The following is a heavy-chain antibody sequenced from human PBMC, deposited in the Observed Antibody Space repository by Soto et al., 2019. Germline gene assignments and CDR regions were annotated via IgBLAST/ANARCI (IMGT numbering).Heavy chain of an antibody. Sequence: GGSLRLSCAASGFTFSSYWMSWVRQAPGKGLEWVANIKQDGSEKYYVASVKDRFTISRDNAKNSVYLQMSSLRAEDTAIYYCVREAKVAGTDDAFDIWGQGTMVTVSS. CDR2: IKQDGSEK. V-gene: IGHV3-7*01. CDR3: VREAKVAGTDDAFDI. CDR1: GFTFSSYW. J-gene: IGHJ3*02. D-gene: IGHD6-13*01.